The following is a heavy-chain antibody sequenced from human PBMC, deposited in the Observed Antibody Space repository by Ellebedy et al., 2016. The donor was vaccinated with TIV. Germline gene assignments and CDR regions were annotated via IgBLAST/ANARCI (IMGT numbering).Heavy chain of an antibody. CDR1: GFTFSSYA. CDR3: AKRWSRTISYAFEI. V-gene: IGHV3-23*01. J-gene: IGHJ3*02. D-gene: IGHD2-15*01. Sequence: GESLKISXAASGFTFSSYAMSWVRQAPGKGLEWVSAISGSGGSTYYADSMKGRFTISRDNSKNTLYLQMNNLRAEDTAVYYCAKRWSRTISYAFEIWGQGTMVTVSS. CDR2: ISGSGGST.